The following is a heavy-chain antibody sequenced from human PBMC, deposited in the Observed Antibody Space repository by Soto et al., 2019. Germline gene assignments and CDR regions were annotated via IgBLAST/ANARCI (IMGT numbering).Heavy chain of an antibody. CDR2: IIPMFGTS. D-gene: IGHD1-26*01. CDR3: ARSVGTTTLTYLDY. Sequence: SVKVSCKASRDTFTSHGISWVRQVPGQGLEWMGGIIPMFGTSTQTDKFQGRLTISADESTSTVYIGLSSLRSEDTAVYFCARSVGTTTLTYLDYWGQGTLVTVSS. V-gene: IGHV1-69*13. J-gene: IGHJ4*02. CDR1: RDTFTSHG.